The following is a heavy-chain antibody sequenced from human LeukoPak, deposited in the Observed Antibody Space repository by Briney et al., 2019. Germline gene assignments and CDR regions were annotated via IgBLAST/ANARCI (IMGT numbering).Heavy chain of an antibody. J-gene: IGHJ3*02. V-gene: IGHV3-48*04. Sequence: PGGSLRLSCAASGFTFSSYSMNWVRQAPGEGLEWVSYISSSSSTIYYADSVKGRFTISRDNAKNSLYLQMNSLRAEDTAVYYCARGSYYYDSSAQKAFDIWGQGTMVTVSS. CDR2: ISSSSSTI. D-gene: IGHD3-22*01. CDR1: GFTFSSYS. CDR3: ARGSYYYDSSAQKAFDI.